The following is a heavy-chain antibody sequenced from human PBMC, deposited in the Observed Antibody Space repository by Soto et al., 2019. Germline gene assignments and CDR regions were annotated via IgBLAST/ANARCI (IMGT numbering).Heavy chain of an antibody. D-gene: IGHD5-18*01. CDR3: ARRYGYNFDS. Sequence: SETLSLTCTVSGGSISSYYWSWIRQPPGKGLEWIGYIYYSGTTNYNPSLKSRVTISVDTSKNQLSLKLSSVTAADTAVYYCARRYGYNFDSWGQGTLVTVSS. V-gene: IGHV4-59*08. CDR1: GGSISSYY. J-gene: IGHJ4*02. CDR2: IYYSGTT.